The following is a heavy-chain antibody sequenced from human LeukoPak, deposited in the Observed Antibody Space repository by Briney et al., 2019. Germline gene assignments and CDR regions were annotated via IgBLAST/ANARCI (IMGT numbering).Heavy chain of an antibody. CDR3: AGATRTIFGVVGNWFDP. CDR1: GGSFSGYY. J-gene: IGHJ5*02. V-gene: IGHV4-34*01. D-gene: IGHD3-3*01. Sequence: SETLSLTCAVYGGSFSGYYWSWIRQPPGKGLEWIGEINHSGSTNYNPSLKSRVTISVDTSKNQFSLKLSFVTAADTAVYYCAGATRTIFGVVGNWFDPWGQGTLVTVSS. CDR2: INHSGST.